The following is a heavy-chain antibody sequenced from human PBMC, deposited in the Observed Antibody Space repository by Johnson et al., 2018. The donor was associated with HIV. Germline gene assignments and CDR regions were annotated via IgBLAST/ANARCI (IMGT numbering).Heavy chain of an antibody. CDR3: ARERYGSQAIDGFDI. D-gene: IGHD2-15*01. CDR1: GFTFSDFY. CDR2: ISSSGSTI. J-gene: IGHJ3*02. Sequence: QVQLVESGGGLVKPGGSLRLSCAASGFTFSDFYMSWIRQAPGKGPEWLSYISSSGSTIYYADSVKGRFTISRDNSKNTLYMQMNSLRAEDTAVYYCARERYGSQAIDGFDIWGQGTMVTVSS. V-gene: IGHV3-11*04.